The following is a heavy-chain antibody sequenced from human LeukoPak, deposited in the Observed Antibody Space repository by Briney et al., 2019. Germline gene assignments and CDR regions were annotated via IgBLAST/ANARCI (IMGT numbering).Heavy chain of an antibody. CDR3: ARDHYDVLTGYAYNAFDI. Sequence: ASVKVSCKASGYTFTNYGVSWVRQAPGQGLEWMGWISAYNANTNYAQKLQGRVAMTTDTSTSTAYMELRSLRSDDTAVYYCARDHYDVLTGYAYNAFDIWGQGTMVAVSS. D-gene: IGHD3-9*01. CDR2: ISAYNANT. CDR1: GYTFTNYG. V-gene: IGHV1-18*01. J-gene: IGHJ3*02.